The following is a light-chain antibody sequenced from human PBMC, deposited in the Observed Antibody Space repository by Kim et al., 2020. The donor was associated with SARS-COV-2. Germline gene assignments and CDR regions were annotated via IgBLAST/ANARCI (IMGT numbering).Light chain of an antibody. V-gene: IGKV3-20*01. Sequence: SPGETAPLSCRVSQSVSSNYLAWYQQKPGQAPRLLIYGASSRATGIPDRFSGSGSGTDFTLTITRLEPEDFAVYYCQQYSSSPATFGQGTKVDIK. CDR2: GAS. J-gene: IGKJ1*01. CDR3: QQYSSSPAT. CDR1: QSVSSNY.